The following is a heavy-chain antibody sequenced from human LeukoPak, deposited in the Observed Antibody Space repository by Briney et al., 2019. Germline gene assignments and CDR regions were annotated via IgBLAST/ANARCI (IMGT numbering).Heavy chain of an antibody. CDR2: IYSGGST. Sequence: GGSLRLSCAASGFTLSNYWMSWVRQAPGKGLEWVSVIYSGGSTYYADSVKGRFTISRDNSKNTLYLQMNSLRAEDTAVYYCASTHDYGDSDAFDIWGQGTMVTVSS. J-gene: IGHJ3*02. D-gene: IGHD4-17*01. V-gene: IGHV3-66*01. CDR1: GFTLSNYW. CDR3: ASTHDYGDSDAFDI.